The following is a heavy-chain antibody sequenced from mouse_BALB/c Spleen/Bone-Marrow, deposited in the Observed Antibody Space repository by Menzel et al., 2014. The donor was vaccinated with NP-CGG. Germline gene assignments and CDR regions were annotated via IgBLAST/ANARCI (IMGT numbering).Heavy chain of an antibody. V-gene: IGHV14-3*02. CDR3: ARPDLFAY. Sequence: VQLQQPGAELVEPGASVKLSCTASGFNIKDTYMHWVRQRPEQGLEWIGRIDPANGNTKYDPKFQGKATITADTSSNTAYLQLSSLTSEDTAVYYCARPDLFAYWGQGTLVTVSA. J-gene: IGHJ3*01. CDR2: IDPANGNT. CDR1: GFNIKDTY.